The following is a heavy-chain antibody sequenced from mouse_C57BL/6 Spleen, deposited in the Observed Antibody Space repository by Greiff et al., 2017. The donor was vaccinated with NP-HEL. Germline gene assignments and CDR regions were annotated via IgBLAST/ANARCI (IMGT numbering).Heavy chain of an antibody. CDR3: VGSSYWWYVDV. D-gene: IGHD1-1*01. V-gene: IGHV1-85*01. J-gene: IGHJ1*03. CDR2: IYPRDGST. CDR1: GYTFTSYD. Sequence: QVQLQQSGPELVKPGASVKLSCKASGYTFTSYDINWVKQRPGQGLEWIGWIYPRDGSTKYNEKFKGKATLTVDTSSSTAYMELHSLTSEDSAVYFCVGSSYWWYVDVWGTGTTVTVSS.